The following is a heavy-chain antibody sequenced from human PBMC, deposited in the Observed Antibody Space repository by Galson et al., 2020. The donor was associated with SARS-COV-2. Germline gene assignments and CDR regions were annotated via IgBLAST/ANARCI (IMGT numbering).Heavy chain of an antibody. J-gene: IGHJ4*02. V-gene: IGHV3-23*01. CDR3: TKINDYSSSSDN. CDR1: GFTFSSTV. Sequence: TGGPLRLSCAAPGFTFSSTVMTWVRQAPGKGLEWFSGISKNGTDTYYADSVKGRFTISRDNSKNTLYLQMNSLGAEDTAVYYGTKINDYSSSSDNWGQGTMVAV. CDR2: ISKNGTDT. D-gene: IGHD4-4*01.